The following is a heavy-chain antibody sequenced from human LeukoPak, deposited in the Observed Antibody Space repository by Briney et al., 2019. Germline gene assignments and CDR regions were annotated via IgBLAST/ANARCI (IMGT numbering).Heavy chain of an antibody. CDR1: GGSFSGYC. J-gene: IGHJ6*02. CDR3: ARGLPETVWSV. Sequence: SEILSLTCAVYGGSFSGYCWSWVRQPPGEGLEWIGEINHSGFTNYSPSLASRVTISQDTSKTQFSLILRSVNAADTAVYYCARGLPETVWSVWGQGTTVTVSS. V-gene: IGHV4-34*01. D-gene: IGHD1-1*01. CDR2: INHSGFT.